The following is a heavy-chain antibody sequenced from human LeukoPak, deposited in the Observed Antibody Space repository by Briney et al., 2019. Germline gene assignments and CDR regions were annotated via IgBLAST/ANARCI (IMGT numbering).Heavy chain of an antibody. CDR3: TRGPYSSSWLDY. D-gene: IGHD6-13*01. CDR2: IRSKAYGGTT. Sequence: PGRSLRLSCTASGFTFGDYAMSWVRQAPGKRLEWVGFIRSKAYGGTTEYAASVKGRFTISRDDSKSIAYLQMNSLKTEDTAVYYCTRGPYSSSWLDYWGQGTLVTVSS. J-gene: IGHJ4*02. CDR1: GFTFGDYA. V-gene: IGHV3-49*04.